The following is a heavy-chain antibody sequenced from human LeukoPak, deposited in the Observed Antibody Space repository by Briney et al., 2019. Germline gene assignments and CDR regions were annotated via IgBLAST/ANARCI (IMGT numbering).Heavy chain of an antibody. D-gene: IGHD2-2*01. CDR3: ARAIVVVPAATEFYYYYMDV. CDR1: AYTFSNYD. J-gene: IGHJ6*03. V-gene: IGHV1-8*03. CDR2: IDPNSGNT. Sequence: ASVKVSCKASAYTFSNYDIHWVRQATGQGLEWMGWIDPNSGNTGYAQKFQGRVTITWDTSITTAYMELSSLRSEDTAVYYCARAIVVVPAATEFYYYYMDVWGKGTTVTVSS.